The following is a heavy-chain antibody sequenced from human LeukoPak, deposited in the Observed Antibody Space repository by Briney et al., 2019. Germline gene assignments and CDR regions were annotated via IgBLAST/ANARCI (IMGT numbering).Heavy chain of an antibody. D-gene: IGHD5-18*01. CDR3: ARGLDSLWLLPYYYYMDV. V-gene: IGHV3-7*01. Sequence: GGSLRLSCAASGFTFSSYWMSWVRQAPGKGLEWVANIKQDGSEKYYVDSVKGRFTISRDNAKNSLYLQMNSLRAEDTAVYYCARGLDSLWLLPYYYYMDVWGKGTTVTVSS. J-gene: IGHJ6*03. CDR1: GFTFSSYW. CDR2: IKQDGSEK.